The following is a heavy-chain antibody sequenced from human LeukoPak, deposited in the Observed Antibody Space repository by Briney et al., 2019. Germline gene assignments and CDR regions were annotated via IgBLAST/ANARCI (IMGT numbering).Heavy chain of an antibody. CDR2: IYYSGST. D-gene: IGHD2-2*01. CDR1: GGSISSYY. J-gene: IGHJ4*02. Sequence: SETLSLTRTVSGGSISSYYWTWIRQPPGKGLEWIGYIYYSGSTNYNPSLKSRVTISVDTSKNQFSLKLSSVTAADTAVYYCAREDCSSTSCYDYWGQGTLVTVSS. V-gene: IGHV4-59*01. CDR3: AREDCSSTSCYDY.